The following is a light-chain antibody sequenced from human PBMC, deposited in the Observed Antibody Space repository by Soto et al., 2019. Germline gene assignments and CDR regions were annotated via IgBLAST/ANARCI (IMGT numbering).Light chain of an antibody. V-gene: IGLV2-14*01. CDR3: SSYTNSATGV. CDR1: SSDVGGYNY. Sequence: QCDRTRAASGCVYPWEVVTIFCTGTSSDVGGYNYVSWYQHHPGKAPKLMIYGVSYRPSGVSYRFSGSKSGNTASLTISGLQAEDEADYYCSSYTNSATGVFGTGTKVTVL. CDR2: GVS. J-gene: IGLJ1*01.